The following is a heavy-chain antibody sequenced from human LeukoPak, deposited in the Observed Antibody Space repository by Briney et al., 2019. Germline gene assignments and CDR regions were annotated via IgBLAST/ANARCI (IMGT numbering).Heavy chain of an antibody. CDR1: GYTFTGYY. D-gene: IGHD4-17*01. Sequence: ASVKVSCKASGYTFTGYYMHWVRQAPGQGLEWMGWINPNSGGTNYAQKFQGRVTMTRDTSISTAYMELSRLRSDDTAVYYCARGPLRFHSGYYYYGMDVWGQGTTVTVSS. CDR2: INPNSGGT. J-gene: IGHJ6*02. V-gene: IGHV1-2*02. CDR3: ARGPLRFHSGYYYYGMDV.